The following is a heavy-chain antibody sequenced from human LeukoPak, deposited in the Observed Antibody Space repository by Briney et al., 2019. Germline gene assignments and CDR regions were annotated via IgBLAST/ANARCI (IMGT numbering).Heavy chain of an antibody. V-gene: IGHV3-48*01. CDR2: ISSSSSTI. J-gene: IGHJ4*02. D-gene: IGHD5-18*01. Sequence: GGSLRLSCAASGFTFSSYSMNWVRQAPGKGLEWVSYISSSSSTIYYADSVKGRFIISRDNAKNSLYLQMNSLRAEDTAVYYCARGTAMADYWGQGTLVTVSS. CDR3: ARGTAMADY. CDR1: GFTFSSYS.